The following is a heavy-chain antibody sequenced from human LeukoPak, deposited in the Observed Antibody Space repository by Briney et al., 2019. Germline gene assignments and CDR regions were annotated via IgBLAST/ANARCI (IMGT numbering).Heavy chain of an antibody. J-gene: IGHJ4*02. Sequence: SETLSLTCTVSGGSITTYYWTWIRQPPGKGLEWIGYINYSGSTNYNPSLKSRVTISVDTSKNQFSLKLSSVTAADTAVYYCALQDMAGFDYWGQGTLVTVSS. D-gene: IGHD2-15*01. V-gene: IGHV4-59*08. CDR1: GGSITTYY. CDR2: INYSGST. CDR3: ALQDMAGFDY.